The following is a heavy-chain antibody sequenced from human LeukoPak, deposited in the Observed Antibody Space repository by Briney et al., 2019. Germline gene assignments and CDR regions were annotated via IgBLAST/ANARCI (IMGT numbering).Heavy chain of an antibody. Sequence: PGGSLRLSCAASGFTFSGYAMSWVRQAPGKGLEWVSAISGSGGSTYYADSVKGRFTISRDNSKNTLYLQINSLRAEDTAVYYCAKSSLVGATKSYYYYYYMDVWGKGTTVTVSS. CDR3: AKSSLVGATKSYYYYYYMDV. J-gene: IGHJ6*03. V-gene: IGHV3-23*01. D-gene: IGHD1-26*01. CDR2: ISGSGGST. CDR1: GFTFSGYA.